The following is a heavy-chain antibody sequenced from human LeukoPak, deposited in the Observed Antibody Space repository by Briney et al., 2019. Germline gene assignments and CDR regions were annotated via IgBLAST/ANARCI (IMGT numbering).Heavy chain of an antibody. D-gene: IGHD5-12*01. CDR3: ARVRLTGGYVGDY. V-gene: IGHV3-21*01. CDR2: ISSSSSYI. Sequence: GGSLRLSCAASGFTFSSYSMNWVRQAPGKGLEWVSSISSSSSYIYYADSVKGRFTISRDNAKNSLYLQMNSLRAEDTVVYYCARVRLTGGYVGDYWGQGTLVTVSS. CDR1: GFTFSSYS. J-gene: IGHJ4*02.